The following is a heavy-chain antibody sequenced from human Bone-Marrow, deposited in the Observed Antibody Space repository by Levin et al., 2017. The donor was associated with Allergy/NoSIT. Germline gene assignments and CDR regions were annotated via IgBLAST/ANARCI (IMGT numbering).Heavy chain of an antibody. D-gene: IGHD2-21*02. CDR1: GGSFSDSY. CDR3: ARGRYEALCSGDCFPDWYFDL. V-gene: IGHV4-34*01. J-gene: IGHJ2*01. CDR2: INHSEGT. Sequence: SQTLSLTCAVYGGSFSDSYWSWIRPPPGKGLEWIGEINHSEGTDYNPSLKSRVTISQDTSKNQFSVRLTSMTAADTGVYYCARGRYEALCSGDCFPDWYFDLWGRGTLVTVSS.